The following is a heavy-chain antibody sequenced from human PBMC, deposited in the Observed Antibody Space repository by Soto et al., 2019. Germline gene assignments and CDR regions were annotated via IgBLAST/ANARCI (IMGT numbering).Heavy chain of an antibody. CDR2: INPNSGGT. J-gene: IGHJ6*02. V-gene: IGHV1-2*02. CDR1: GYTFTGYY. D-gene: IGHD1-7*01. CDR3: AREGPGSWYNWNYAFGSSYYGMDV. Sequence: ASVKVSCKASGYTFTGYYMHWVRQAPGQGLEWMGWINPNSGGTNYAQKLQGRVTMTRDTSISTAYMELSRLRSDDTAVYYCAREGPGSWYNWNYAFGSSYYGMDVWGQGNTVTVSS.